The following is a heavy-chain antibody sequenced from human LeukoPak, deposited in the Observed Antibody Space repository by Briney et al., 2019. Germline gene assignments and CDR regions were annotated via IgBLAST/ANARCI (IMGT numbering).Heavy chain of an antibody. CDR2: INWNGGST. J-gene: IGHJ4*02. CDR1: GFTFDDYG. D-gene: IGHD3-3*01. CDR3: ARGYYDFWSGRPDHLDY. V-gene: IGHV3-20*04. Sequence: GGSLRLSCAASGFTFDDYGMSWVRQAPGKGLEWVSGINWNGGSTGYADSVKGRFTISRDNAKNSLYLQMSSLRAEDTALYYCARGYYDFWSGRPDHLDYWGQGTLVTVSS.